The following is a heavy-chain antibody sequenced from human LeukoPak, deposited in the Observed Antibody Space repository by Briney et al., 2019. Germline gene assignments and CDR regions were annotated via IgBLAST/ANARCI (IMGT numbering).Heavy chain of an antibody. J-gene: IGHJ4*02. V-gene: IGHV4-39*01. D-gene: IGHD3-10*01. CDR3: ARHRGYYGSGSKVDY. CDR2: IYYSGST. Sequence: SEILSLTCTVSGGFISSSTHYWGWIRQPPGKGPEWIGSIYYSGSTYYNPSLKSRVTISVDTSKNHFSLNLTSVTAADTAVYYCARHRGYYGSGSKVDYWGQGSLVTVSS. CDR1: GGFISSSTHY.